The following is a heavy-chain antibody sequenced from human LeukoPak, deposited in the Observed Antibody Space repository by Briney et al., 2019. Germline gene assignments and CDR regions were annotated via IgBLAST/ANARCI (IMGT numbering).Heavy chain of an antibody. CDR1: GFTFSSYS. D-gene: IGHD3-10*01. CDR3: ARVAEDVLLWFGELYYFDY. Sequence: GGSLRLSCAASGFTFSSYSMNWVRQAPGKGLEWVSSISSSSSYIYYADSVKGRFTISRDNAKNSLYLQMSSLRAEDTAVYYCARVAEDVLLWFGELYYFDYWGQGTLVTVSS. CDR2: ISSSSSYI. J-gene: IGHJ4*02. V-gene: IGHV3-21*01.